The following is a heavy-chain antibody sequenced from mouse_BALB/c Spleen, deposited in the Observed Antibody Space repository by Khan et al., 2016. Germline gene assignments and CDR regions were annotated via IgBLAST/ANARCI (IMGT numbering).Heavy chain of an antibody. CDR2: ISYSGST. CDR3: ARRSYDASYFDY. J-gene: IGHJ2*01. CDR1: GYSITSDYA. D-gene: IGHD2-12*01. V-gene: IGHV3-2*02. Sequence: EVQLQESGPGLVKPSQSLSLTCTVTGYSITSDYAWNWIRQFPGNKLEWMGYISYSGSTSYNPSLKSRISITRDTSKNQFFLQLNSVTTEDTATYYCARRSYDASYFDYWGQGTTLTVSS.